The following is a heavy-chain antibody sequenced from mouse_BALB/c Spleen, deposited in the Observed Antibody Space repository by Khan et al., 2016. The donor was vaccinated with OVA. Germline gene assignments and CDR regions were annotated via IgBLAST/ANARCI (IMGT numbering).Heavy chain of an antibody. Sequence: QIQLVQSGAELVRPGVSVKISCKGSGYTFTDFTMHWVRQSHALSLEWIGVISTYYGNATYNQEFKDKATLTVDKSSSTAYMELARLTSEDSAIYYCTEGGGGTRFAYWGQGTLVTVSA. CDR3: TEGGGGTRFAY. D-gene: IGHD1-3*01. V-gene: IGHV1S137*01. J-gene: IGHJ3*01. CDR2: ISTYYGNA. CDR1: GYTFTDFT.